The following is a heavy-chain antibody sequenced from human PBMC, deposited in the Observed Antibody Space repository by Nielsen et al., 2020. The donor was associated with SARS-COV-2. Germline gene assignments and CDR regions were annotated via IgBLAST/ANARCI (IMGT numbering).Heavy chain of an antibody. D-gene: IGHD3/OR15-3a*01. CDR2: INPYRVGT. Sequence: SVNVSCKASVYTFTDYYIHWVRHAPGQVLEWTGWINPYRVGTNYAQKFQGTVTMTRDASISTVYMELTSDDTAVYYCARARATIFGLVMSYGMDVWGQGTTVAVSS. J-gene: IGHJ6*02. CDR3: ARARATIFGLVMSYGMDV. CDR1: VYTFTDYY. V-gene: IGHV1-2*02.